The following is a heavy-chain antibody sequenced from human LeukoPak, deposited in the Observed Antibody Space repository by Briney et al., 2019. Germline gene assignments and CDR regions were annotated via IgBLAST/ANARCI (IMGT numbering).Heavy chain of an antibody. CDR1: GFTFSSYS. CDR2: ISSSSSTI. Sequence: GGSLRLSCAASGFTFSSYSMSWVRQAPGKGLEWVSYISSSSSTIYYADSVKGRFTISRDNAKNSLYLQMNSLRDEDTAVYYCTIGRTYYYDSSGLDYWGQGTLVTVSS. V-gene: IGHV3-48*02. J-gene: IGHJ4*02. CDR3: TIGRTYYYDSSGLDY. D-gene: IGHD3-22*01.